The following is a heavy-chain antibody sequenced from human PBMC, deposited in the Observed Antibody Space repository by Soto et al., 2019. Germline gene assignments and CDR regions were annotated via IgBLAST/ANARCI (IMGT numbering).Heavy chain of an antibody. CDR2: IIPIFGTA. V-gene: IGHV1-69*01. CDR1: GGTFSSYA. J-gene: IGHJ6*02. D-gene: IGHD2-15*01. CDR3: ASPLPDIVVVVAAMRYYYGMDV. Sequence: QVQLVQSGAEVKKPGSSVKVSCKASGGTFSSYAISWVRQAPGQELEWMGGIIPIFGTANYEQKFQGRVTITADESTSTAYMELSSLRSEDTAVYYCASPLPDIVVVVAAMRYYYGMDVWGQGTTVTVSS.